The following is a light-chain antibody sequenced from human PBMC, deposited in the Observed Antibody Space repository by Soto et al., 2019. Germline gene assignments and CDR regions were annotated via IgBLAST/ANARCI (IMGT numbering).Light chain of an antibody. V-gene: IGKV3-15*01. J-gene: IGKJ1*01. CDR2: DAS. CDR3: QQYNNWART. CDR1: QSVGGY. Sequence: EIVLTQSPATLSLSPGDRATLFCRASQSVGGYLGWYQQRPGQAPRLLIYDASTRATGIPARFSGSGSGTEFTLTISSLQSADFAVYFCQQYNNWARTFGQGTKVEVK.